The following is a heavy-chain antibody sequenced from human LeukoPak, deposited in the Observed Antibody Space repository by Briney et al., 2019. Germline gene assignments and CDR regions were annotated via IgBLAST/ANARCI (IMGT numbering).Heavy chain of an antibody. Sequence: ASVKVSCKASGYTFTSYGISWVRQAPGQGLEWMGWISAYNGNTNYAQKFQGRVTMTRDTSISTAYMELSRLRSDDTAVYYCARNYDSSGHNDYWGQGTLVTVSS. CDR3: ARNYDSSGHNDY. V-gene: IGHV1-18*01. CDR2: ISAYNGNT. CDR1: GYTFTSYG. J-gene: IGHJ4*02. D-gene: IGHD3-22*01.